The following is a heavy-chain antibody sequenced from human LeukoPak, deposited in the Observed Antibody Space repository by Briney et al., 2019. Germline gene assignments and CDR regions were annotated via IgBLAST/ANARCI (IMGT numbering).Heavy chain of an antibody. V-gene: IGHV1-18*04. CDR1: GDIFRRYG. D-gene: IGHD1-1*01. CDR2: VRPYNGDP. Sequence: ASVKVSCKASGDIFRRYGVTWARQSPGIGPEWMGWVRPYNGDPEYAQKFQGRVTMSTDTSTDTSYMELRSLGSDDTAVYYCARPYSANWHPHPYRMDVWGQGTTVIVSS. CDR3: ARPYSANWHPHPYRMDV. J-gene: IGHJ6*02.